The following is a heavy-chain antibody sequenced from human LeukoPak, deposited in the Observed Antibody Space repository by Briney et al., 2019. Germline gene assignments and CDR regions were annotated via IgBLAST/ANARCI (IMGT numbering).Heavy chain of an antibody. CDR2: IYPGDSDT. CDR1: GYSFTSYW. D-gene: IGHD3-16*01. CDR3: ARRTGGGALSPLHDCFDP. Sequence: GESLKISCKGSGYSFTSYWIGWVRQMPGKGLEWMGIIYPGDSDTRYSPSFQGQVTISADKSISTAYLQWSSLKASDTAMYYCARRTGGGALSPLHDCFDPWGQGTLVTVSS. V-gene: IGHV5-51*01. J-gene: IGHJ5*02.